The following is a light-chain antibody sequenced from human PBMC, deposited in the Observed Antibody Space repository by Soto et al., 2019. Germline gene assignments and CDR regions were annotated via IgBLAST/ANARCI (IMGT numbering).Light chain of an antibody. Sequence: ALTXPASVSGSPGQSITISCTGTSSDVGGYNFVSWYQQHPDKAPKLMIYDVTNRPSGVSNRFSGSKSGNTASLTISGLQAEDEADYYCSSYTSISTYVFGTGTRSPS. CDR3: SSYTSISTYV. CDR2: DVT. V-gene: IGLV2-14*01. J-gene: IGLJ1*01. CDR1: SSDVGGYNF.